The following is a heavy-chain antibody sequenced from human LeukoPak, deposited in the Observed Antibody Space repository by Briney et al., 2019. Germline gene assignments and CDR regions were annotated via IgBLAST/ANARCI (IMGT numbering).Heavy chain of an antibody. CDR1: GGSISSGGYY. CDR2: IYHSGST. D-gene: IGHD2-2*01. V-gene: IGHV4-30-2*01. Sequence: SQTLSLTCTVSGGSISSGGYYWSWIRQPPGKGLEWIGYIYHSGSTYYNPSLKSRVTISVDRSKNQFSLKLSSVTAADTAVYYCARVCGTSCYPTFDYWGQGTLVTVSS. CDR3: ARVCGTSCYPTFDY. J-gene: IGHJ4*02.